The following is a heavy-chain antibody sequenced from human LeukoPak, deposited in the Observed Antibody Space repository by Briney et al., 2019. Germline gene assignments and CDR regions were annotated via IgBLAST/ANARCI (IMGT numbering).Heavy chain of an antibody. D-gene: IGHD1-26*01. CDR2: ISGSGGST. CDR3: AKDIVVGVTWAFDI. J-gene: IGHJ3*02. V-gene: IGHV3-23*01. Sequence: GGSLRLSCAASGFTFGSYAMSWVRQAPGKGLEWVSAISGSGGSTYYADSVKGRFTISRDNSKNTLYVQVNSLRAEDTAVYYCAKDIVVGVTWAFDIWGQGTMVTVSS. CDR1: GFTFGSYA.